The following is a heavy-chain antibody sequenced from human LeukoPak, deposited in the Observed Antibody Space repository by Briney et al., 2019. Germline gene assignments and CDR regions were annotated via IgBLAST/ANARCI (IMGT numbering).Heavy chain of an antibody. J-gene: IGHJ6*03. D-gene: IGHD3-10*01. V-gene: IGHV4-61*01. CDR1: GGSISSGSYY. CDR3: ARGHYYGSGSSISYYMDV. CDR2: IYYSGST. Sequence: SETLSLTCTVSGGSISSGSYYWSWIRQPPGKGLEWIGYIYYSGSTNYNPSLKSRVTISVDTSKNQFSLKLSSVTAADTAVYYCARGHYYGSGSSISYYMDVWGKGTTVTVSS.